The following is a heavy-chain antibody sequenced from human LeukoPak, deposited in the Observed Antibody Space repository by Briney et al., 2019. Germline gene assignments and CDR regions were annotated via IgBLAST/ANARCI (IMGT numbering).Heavy chain of an antibody. Sequence: GESLKISCKGSGYSFTSYWIGWVRQMPGKGLEWMGIIYPGDSDTRYSPSFQGQVTISADKSISTAYLQWSSLKASDTAMYYCATLPSATGDPGAFDIWGQGTMVTVSS. CDR1: GYSFTSYW. D-gene: IGHD1-1*01. V-gene: IGHV5-51*01. CDR2: IYPGDSDT. J-gene: IGHJ3*02. CDR3: ATLPSATGDPGAFDI.